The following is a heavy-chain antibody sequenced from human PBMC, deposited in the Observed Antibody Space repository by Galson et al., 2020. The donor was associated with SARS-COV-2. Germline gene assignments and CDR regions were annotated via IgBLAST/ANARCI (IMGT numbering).Heavy chain of an antibody. D-gene: IGHD3-22*01. V-gene: IGHV4-30-2*01. Sequence: SETLSLTCAVSGGSISSGGYSWSWIRQPPGKGLEWIGYIYHSGSTYYNPSLKSRVTISVDRSKNQFSLKLSSVTAADTAVYYCARGTYYYDSSGYYYLLTGMDVWGQGTTVTVSS. CDR1: GGSISSGGYS. CDR3: ARGTYYYDSSGYYYLLTGMDV. J-gene: IGHJ6*02. CDR2: IYHSGST.